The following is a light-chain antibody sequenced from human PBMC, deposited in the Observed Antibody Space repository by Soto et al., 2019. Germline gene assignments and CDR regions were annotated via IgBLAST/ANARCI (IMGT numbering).Light chain of an antibody. CDR2: EVT. CDR1: SSDVGSYNL. Sequence: QSALTQPASVSGSPGQSITISCTGTSSDVGSYNLVSWYQQYPGKAPKLMIYEVTKRPPGVSNRFSGSKSGNTASLTISGLQAEDEADYCCCSYATSSTSVFGGGTQLTVL. CDR3: CSYATSSTSV. V-gene: IGLV2-23*02. J-gene: IGLJ7*01.